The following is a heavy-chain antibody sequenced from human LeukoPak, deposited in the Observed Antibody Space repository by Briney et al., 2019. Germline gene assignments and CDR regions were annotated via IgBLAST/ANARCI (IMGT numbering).Heavy chain of an antibody. V-gene: IGHV3-66*04. CDR1: GFTVSSNY. CDR2: IYSGGST. D-gene: IGHD6-13*01. Sequence: GGSLRLSCAASGFTVSSNYMSWVRQAPGKGLEWGSVIYSGGSTYYAESVKGRFTISRDNSKNTLYLQMNSLRAEDTAVYYCARPGTYSSSWYYFDYWGQGTLVTVSS. CDR3: ARPGTYSSSWYYFDY. J-gene: IGHJ4*02.